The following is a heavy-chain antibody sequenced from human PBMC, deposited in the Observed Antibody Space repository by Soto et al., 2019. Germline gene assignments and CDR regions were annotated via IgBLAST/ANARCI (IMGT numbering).Heavy chain of an antibody. Sequence: QVQLVQSGAEMRKPGSSLRVSCKASGGTFSDFAFSWVRKAPGQGLEWMGGIVPRFGSPNYAQKFGGRVTITADTSNSTVYMELSSLRFDDTAVYFCARDRIQLRLGKYSFNAMDVWGQGTTITVSS. J-gene: IGHJ6*02. V-gene: IGHV1-69*06. D-gene: IGHD3-16*01. CDR1: GGTFSDFA. CDR2: IVPRFGSP. CDR3: ARDRIQLRLGKYSFNAMDV.